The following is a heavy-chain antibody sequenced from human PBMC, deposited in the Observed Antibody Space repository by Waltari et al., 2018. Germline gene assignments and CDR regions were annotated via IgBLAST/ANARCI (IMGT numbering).Heavy chain of an antibody. V-gene: IGHV4-39*01. CDR1: GGSISSSSYY. CDR2: IYYNVST. Sequence: QLQLQESGPGLVKPSETLSLTCTVSGGSISSSSYYWGWIRQPPGKGLEWIGSIYYNVSTYYNPSLKTRVTISVDTSKNQFSLKLSSVTAADTAVYYCARVSSGYYLAPAWGQGTLVTVSS. D-gene: IGHD3-22*01. CDR3: ARVSSGYYLAPA. J-gene: IGHJ4*02.